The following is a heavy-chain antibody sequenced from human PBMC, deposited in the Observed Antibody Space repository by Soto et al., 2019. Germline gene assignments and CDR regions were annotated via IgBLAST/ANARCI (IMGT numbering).Heavy chain of an antibody. D-gene: IGHD4-4*01. CDR2: INHSGST. J-gene: IGHJ6*02. CDR3: ARGKRATVTPNYYYYYYGMDV. CDR1: GGYFSGYY. V-gene: IGHV4-34*01. Sequence: ASETLSLTCAVYGGYFSGYYWRWIRQPPGKGLEWIGEINHSGSTNYNPSLKSRVTISVDTSKNQFSLKLSSVTAADTAVYYCARGKRATVTPNYYYYYYGMDVWGQGTTVTVS.